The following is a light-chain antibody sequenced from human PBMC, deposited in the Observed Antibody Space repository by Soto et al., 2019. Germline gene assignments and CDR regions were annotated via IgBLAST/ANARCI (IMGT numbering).Light chain of an antibody. CDR1: QSLSSSY. CDR2: GAS. V-gene: IGKV3-20*01. CDR3: QQYGSSGT. J-gene: IGKJ1*01. Sequence: EIVLTQSPGTLSLSPGERATLSCRASQSLSSSYLAWYQQKPGQAPRLLIYGASNRATGIPDRFGGSGSGTDFTLTISRLEPEDFAVYYCQQYGSSGTFGQGTKVDIK.